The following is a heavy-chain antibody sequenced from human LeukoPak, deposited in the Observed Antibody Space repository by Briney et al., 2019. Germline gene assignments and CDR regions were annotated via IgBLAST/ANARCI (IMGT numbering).Heavy chain of an antibody. Sequence: SETLSLTCAVSGGSISSSNWWSWVRQPPGKGLEWIGEIYHSGSTNYNPSLKSRVTISVDTSKNQFSLKLSSVTAADTAVYYCARGIRAVRGYSGYDYPYYYYGMDVWGQGTTVTVSS. V-gene: IGHV4-4*02. CDR3: ARGIRAVRGYSGYDYPYYYYGMDV. CDR1: GGSISSSNW. J-gene: IGHJ6*02. CDR2: IYHSGST. D-gene: IGHD5-12*01.